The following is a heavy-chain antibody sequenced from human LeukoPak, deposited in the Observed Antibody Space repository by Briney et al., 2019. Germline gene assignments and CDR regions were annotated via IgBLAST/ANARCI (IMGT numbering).Heavy chain of an antibody. J-gene: IGHJ6*02. CDR3: ARGMATILYYYYYGMDV. V-gene: IGHV3-7*01. D-gene: IGHD5-24*01. CDR2: IKQDGSEQ. CDR1: GFTFSSYW. Sequence: GGSLRLSCAASGFTFSSYWMNWVRQAPGKGLEWVANIKQDGSEQYYVDSVKGRFTVSRDNAKNSLHLQMNSLRAEDTAVYYCARGMATILYYYYYGMDVWGQGTTVTVSS.